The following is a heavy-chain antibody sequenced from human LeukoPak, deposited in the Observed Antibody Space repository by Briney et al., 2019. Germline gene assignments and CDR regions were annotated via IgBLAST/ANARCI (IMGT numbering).Heavy chain of an antibody. CDR2: INHSGST. CDR1: GGSFSRYH. D-gene: IGHD1-26*01. CDR3: AREYGSFDY. J-gene: IGHJ4*02. V-gene: IGHV4-34*01. Sequence: SETLSLTCAVYGGSFSRYHWSWIRQPPGKGLEWIGEINHSGSTNYNPSLKSRVTTSVDTSKNQFSLKLSSVTAADTAVYYCAREYGSFDYWGQGTLVTVSS.